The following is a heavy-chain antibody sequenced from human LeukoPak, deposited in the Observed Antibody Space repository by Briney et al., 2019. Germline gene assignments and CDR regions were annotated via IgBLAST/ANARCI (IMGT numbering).Heavy chain of an antibody. CDR1: GFTFSDYY. Sequence: GGSLRLSCAASGFTFSDYYMSWIRQAPGKGLEWVSYISSSGSTIYYADSVKGRFTISRDNAKNSLYLQMNSLRAGDTAVYYCARDRVARRYYFDYWGQGTLVTVSS. CDR3: ARDRVARRYYFDY. J-gene: IGHJ4*02. CDR2: ISSSGSTI. V-gene: IGHV3-11*04. D-gene: IGHD6-6*01.